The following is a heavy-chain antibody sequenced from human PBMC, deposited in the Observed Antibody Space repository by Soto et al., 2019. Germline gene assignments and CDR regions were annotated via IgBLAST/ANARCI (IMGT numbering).Heavy chain of an antibody. CDR1: GFTFNTYV. CDR3: ARRARTATTNWGAFDV. V-gene: IGHV3-23*01. Sequence: EVQLLESGGGLVQPGGSLRLSCAASGFTFNTYVMNWVRQAPGQGLEWVSTISYSADKTHYADSVKGRFTISRDNSRDTLFRQMNSLRADDAAVYYCARRARTATTNWGAFDVWGQGTMVTVSS. D-gene: IGHD1-7*01. J-gene: IGHJ3*01. CDR2: ISYSADKT.